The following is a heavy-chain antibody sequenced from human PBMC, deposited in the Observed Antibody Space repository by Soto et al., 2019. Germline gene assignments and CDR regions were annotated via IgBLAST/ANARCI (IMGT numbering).Heavy chain of an antibody. CDR1: GGTFSSYA. CDR2: IIPIFGTA. Sequence: GASVKVSCKASGGTFSSYAISWVRQAPGQGLEWMGGIIPIFGTANYAQKFQGRVTITADESTSTAYMELSSLRSEDTAVYYCARWRVAATENYYGMDVWGQGTTVTVSS. CDR3: ARWRVAATENYYGMDV. D-gene: IGHD2-15*01. J-gene: IGHJ6*02. V-gene: IGHV1-69*13.